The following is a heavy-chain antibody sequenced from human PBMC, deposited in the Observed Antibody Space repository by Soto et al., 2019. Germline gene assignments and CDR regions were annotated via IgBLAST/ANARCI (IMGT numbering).Heavy chain of an antibody. CDR2: ITSDGGST. CDR1: GFSFSSRG. CDR3: ASLQGKQPDHFDY. J-gene: IGHJ4*02. V-gene: IGHV3-64*02. D-gene: IGHD6-13*01. Sequence: GGSLRLSCAASGFSFSSRGMHWVRQAPGKGLEYVSSITSDGGSTYYEDSVKGRFTISRDNSKNTLYLQMGSLRAEDMAVYYCASLQGKQPDHFDYWGQGTLVTVSS.